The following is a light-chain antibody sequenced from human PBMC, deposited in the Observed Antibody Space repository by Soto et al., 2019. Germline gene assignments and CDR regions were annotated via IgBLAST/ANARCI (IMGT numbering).Light chain of an antibody. Sequence: IVMTQSPVTMSVSPGERATRSCRASQSISTNLAWYQQKPGQAPRLLIYGASTRATGIPARFSGGGSGTEFTLTISSLQSEDFAVYYCQHYNNWPPWTFGQGTKVETK. J-gene: IGKJ1*01. V-gene: IGKV3-15*01. CDR2: GAS. CDR3: QHYNNWPPWT. CDR1: QSISTN.